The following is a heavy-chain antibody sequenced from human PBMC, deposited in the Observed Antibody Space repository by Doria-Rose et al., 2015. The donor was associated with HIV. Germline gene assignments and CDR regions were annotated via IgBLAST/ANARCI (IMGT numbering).Heavy chain of an antibody. CDR2: IFSDDER. CDR1: GVSLSSPGMG. V-gene: IGHV2-26*01. CDR3: ARIKSSRWYHKYYFDF. J-gene: IGHJ4*02. D-gene: IGHD6-13*01. Sequence: QITLKESGPVLVKPTETLTLTCTVSGVSLSSPGMGVSWIRQPPGKALEWLANIFSDDERSYKTSLNSRLTISRVTAKSQVVLTMTDMDPVDTATYYCARIKSSRWYHKYYFDFWGQGTLVIVSA.